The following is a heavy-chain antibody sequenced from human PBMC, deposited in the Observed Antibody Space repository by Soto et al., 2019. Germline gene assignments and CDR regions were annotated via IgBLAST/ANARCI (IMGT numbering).Heavy chain of an antibody. D-gene: IGHD6-19*01. CDR3: AKDLLIAVAGTADY. J-gene: IGHJ4*02. CDR1: GFTFSSYA. CDR2: ISGSGGST. Sequence: EVQLLESGGGLVQPGGSLRLSCAASGFTFSSYAMSWVRQAPGKGLEWVSAISGSGGSTYYADSVKGRFTISRDNFKNTLYLQMNSLRAEDTAVYYCAKDLLIAVAGTADYWGQGTLVTVSS. V-gene: IGHV3-23*01.